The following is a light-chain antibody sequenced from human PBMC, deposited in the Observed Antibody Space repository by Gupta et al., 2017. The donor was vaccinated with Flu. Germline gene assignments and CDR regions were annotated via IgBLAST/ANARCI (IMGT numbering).Light chain of an antibody. CDR2: EVS. CDR1: SSYVGAYNY. V-gene: IGLV2-8*01. J-gene: IGLJ1*01. Sequence: RAVTISCTGSSSYVGAYNYVSWYQQHPDKAPKLIIYEVSSRPSGVPDRCYGSKPGNTASLTGAGPQGEVEADYYCGAFAGGPYGFGTGIKDTV. CDR3: GAFAGGPYG.